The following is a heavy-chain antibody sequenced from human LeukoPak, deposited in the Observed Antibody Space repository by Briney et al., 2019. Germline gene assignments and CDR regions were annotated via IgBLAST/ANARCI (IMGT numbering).Heavy chain of an antibody. Sequence: GGSLRLSCAASGFTFSSYSMNWVRQAPGKGLEWVSSISSSSSYIYYADSVKGRSTISRDNAKNSLYLQMNSLRAEDTAVYYCARDASAAAGTYHFDYWGQGTLVTVSS. CDR2: ISSSSSYI. V-gene: IGHV3-21*01. CDR3: ARDASAAAGTYHFDY. CDR1: GFTFSSYS. D-gene: IGHD6-13*01. J-gene: IGHJ4*02.